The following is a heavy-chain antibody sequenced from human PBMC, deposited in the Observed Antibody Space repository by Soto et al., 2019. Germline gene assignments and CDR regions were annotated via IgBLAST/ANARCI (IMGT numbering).Heavy chain of an antibody. D-gene: IGHD6-6*01. J-gene: IGHJ6*02. CDR3: AKDRGSSSSLRGIARHYYYYYGMDV. V-gene: IGHV3-30*18. CDR2: ISYDGSNK. CDR1: GFTFSSYG. Sequence: PGGSLRLSCAASGFTFSSYGMHWVRQAPGKGLEWVAVISYDGSNKYYADSVKGRFTISRDNSKNTLYLQMNSLRAEDTAVYYCAKDRGSSSSLRGIARHYYYYYGMDVWRQGTTVTVSS.